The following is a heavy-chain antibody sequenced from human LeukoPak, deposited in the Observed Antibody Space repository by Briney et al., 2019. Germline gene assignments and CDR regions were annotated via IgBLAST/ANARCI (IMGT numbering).Heavy chain of an antibody. J-gene: IGHJ4*02. CDR1: GFTFSSYD. D-gene: IGHD6-19*01. CDR2: IDRGVGST. CDR3: ARTYSSGWYVDY. V-gene: IGHV3-23*01. Sequence: GGSLRLSCAASGFTFSSYDLSWVRQAPGKGLECVAAIDRGVGSTYYADSVKGRFTISRDNAKNTLYLQMNSLRAEDTAVYYCARTYSSGWYVDYWGQGTLVTVSS.